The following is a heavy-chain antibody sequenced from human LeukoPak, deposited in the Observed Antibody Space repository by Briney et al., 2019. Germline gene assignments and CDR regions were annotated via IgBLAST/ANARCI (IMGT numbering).Heavy chain of an antibody. D-gene: IGHD5-24*01. CDR2: FDPEDAKT. Sequence: WASVKVSCNVSGYTLTELSMHWVRQAPGKGLEWMGGFDPEDAKTIYAQKFQGRVTMTEDTSTDTAYMELSSLRSEDTAVYYCTTVRRDGYDQDGFDIWGQGTMVTVS. CDR3: TTVRRDGYDQDGFDI. CDR1: GYTLTELS. J-gene: IGHJ3*02. V-gene: IGHV1-24*01.